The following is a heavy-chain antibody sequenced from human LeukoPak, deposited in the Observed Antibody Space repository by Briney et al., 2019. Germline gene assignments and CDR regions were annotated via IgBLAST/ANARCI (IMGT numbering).Heavy chain of an antibody. CDR2: IYSGGST. CDR3: ARGSGRFGELLS. J-gene: IGHJ4*02. Sequence: GGSLRLSCAASGFTVSSNYMSGVRPAPGKGLEWVSVIYSGGSTYYADSVKGRFTICRDNSKSTLYLQMYSLRAEDAAVYYCARGSGRFGELLSWGQETLVTVSS. CDR1: GFTVSSNY. D-gene: IGHD3-10*01. V-gene: IGHV3-66*01.